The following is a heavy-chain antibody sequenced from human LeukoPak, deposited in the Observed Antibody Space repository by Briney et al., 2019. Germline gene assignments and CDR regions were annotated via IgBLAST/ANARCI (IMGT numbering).Heavy chain of an antibody. CDR3: ARSAHQPKNWFDP. V-gene: IGHV4-4*02. CDR2: IYHSGST. CDR1: GGSISSSNW. Sequence: SETLSLTCAVSGGSISSSNWWSWVRQPPGKGLEWIGEIYHSGSTNYNPSLKSRVTISVDKSKNQFSLKLSSVTAADTAVYYCARSAHQPKNWFDPWGQGTLVTVSS. D-gene: IGHD1-14*01. J-gene: IGHJ5*02.